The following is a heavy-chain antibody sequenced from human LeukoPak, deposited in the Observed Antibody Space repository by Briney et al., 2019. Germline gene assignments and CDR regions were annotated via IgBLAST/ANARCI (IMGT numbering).Heavy chain of an antibody. CDR2: INPNSGGT. Sequence: ASVKVSCKASGYTFTGYYIHWVRQAPEQGLEWMGWINPNSGGTNYAQKFQGWVTMARDTSISTAYMELSRLRSDDTAVYYCARQTFTTYYYGMDVWGQGTTVTVSS. CDR1: GYTFTGYY. CDR3: ARQTFTTYYYGMDV. D-gene: IGHD3-3*01. V-gene: IGHV1-2*04. J-gene: IGHJ6*02.